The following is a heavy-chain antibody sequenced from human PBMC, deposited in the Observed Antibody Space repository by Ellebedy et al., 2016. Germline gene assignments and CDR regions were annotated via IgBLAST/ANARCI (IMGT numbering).Heavy chain of an antibody. D-gene: IGHD3-22*01. CDR1: GYSFTNYC. CDR3: ARHPTLIPDY. V-gene: IGHV5-51*01. CDR2: IYPGDSDI. Sequence: KVSXXGSGYSFTNYCIGWVRQMSGKGLEWVGIIYPGDSDIRYSPSFQGQVTISVDKSISTAYLQWSSLKASDTAMYYCARHPTLIPDYWGQGTLVTVSS. J-gene: IGHJ4*02.